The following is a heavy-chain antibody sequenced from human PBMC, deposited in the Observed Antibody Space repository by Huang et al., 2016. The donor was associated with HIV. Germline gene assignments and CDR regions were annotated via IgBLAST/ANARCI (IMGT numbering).Heavy chain of an antibody. V-gene: IGHV4-34*01. J-gene: IGHJ6*02. Sequence: QVQLQQWGAGLLRPSETLSLTCAVSGGSFSAYYWTWIRQPPGKGLEWIAEMNQRGSTNYNPSLKSRVTMSFDTSRSHFSLKLSSVTAADTAVYYCARICSWGWTSSGMLSVYYGLDVWGQGTAVTVSS. CDR3: ARICSWGWTSSGMLSVYYGLDV. D-gene: IGHD2-8*01. CDR2: MNQRGST. CDR1: GGSFSAYY.